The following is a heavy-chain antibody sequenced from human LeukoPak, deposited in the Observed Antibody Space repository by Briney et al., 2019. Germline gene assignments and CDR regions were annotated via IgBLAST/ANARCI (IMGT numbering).Heavy chain of an antibody. D-gene: IGHD6-19*01. CDR3: GGGWYFFDY. CDR2: ISYDGNNK. Sequence: PGGPLRLFCAASGFSFSTYGMHWVRQAPGKGLEWVAVISYDGNNKYYADSVKGRFSISRDNSKITLYLQMNSLRAEDTAVYYCGGGWYFFDYWGQGTLVTVSS. CDR1: GFSFSTYG. J-gene: IGHJ4*02. V-gene: IGHV3-30*03.